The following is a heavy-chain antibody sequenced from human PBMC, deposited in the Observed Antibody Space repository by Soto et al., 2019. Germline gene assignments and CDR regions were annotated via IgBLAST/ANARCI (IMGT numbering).Heavy chain of an antibody. D-gene: IGHD3-16*02. CDR3: AKALGELSPESYDY. CDR2: ISYDGSGK. Sequence: QVQLVESGGGVVQPGRSLRLSCAASGFTFSSYAMHWVRQAPGKGLEWVAVISYDGSGKYYADSVKGRFTISRDNSKNMLNLQMNSLRADDTAVYYCAKALGELSPESYDYWGQGTLITVSS. J-gene: IGHJ4*02. V-gene: IGHV3-30*18. CDR1: GFTFSSYA.